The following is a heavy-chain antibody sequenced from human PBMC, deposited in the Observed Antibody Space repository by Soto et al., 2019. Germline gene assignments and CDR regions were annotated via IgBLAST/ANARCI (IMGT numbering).Heavy chain of an antibody. Sequence: EVQLLVSGGGLVQPGGSLRLSCTASGFIFKDYAMTWVRQGPGKGLEWVSTMSESGDVVHYRESVEGRFTTSRDISNTTLFLQMNGLRAEDTATYYCAKKLYSGTYYDLESWGSGTLVTVSS. J-gene: IGHJ1*01. CDR1: GFIFKDYA. CDR2: MSESGDVV. CDR3: AKKLYSGTYYDLES. D-gene: IGHD1-26*01. V-gene: IGHV3-23*01.